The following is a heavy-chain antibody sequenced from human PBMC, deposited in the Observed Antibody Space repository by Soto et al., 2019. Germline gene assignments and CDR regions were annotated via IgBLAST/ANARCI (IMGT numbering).Heavy chain of an antibody. CDR2: IKSKTDGGTT. D-gene: IGHD1-26*01. J-gene: IGHJ3*02. CDR1: GFTFSNAW. CDR3: TTEKWELSWGGVSDAFDI. V-gene: IGHV3-15*07. Sequence: GGSLRLSCAASGFTFSNAWMNWVRQAPGKGLEWVGRIKSKTDGGTTDYAAPVKGRFTISRDDSKNTLYLQMNSLKTEDTAVYYCTTEKWELSWGGVSDAFDIWGQGTMVTVSS.